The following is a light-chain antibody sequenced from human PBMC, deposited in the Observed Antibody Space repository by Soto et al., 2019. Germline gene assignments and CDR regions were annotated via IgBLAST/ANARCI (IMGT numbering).Light chain of an antibody. V-gene: IGKV3-20*01. J-gene: IGKJ5*01. CDR3: QQYGNSPIT. Sequence: DIVLTQSPCPLSLSPGERDTLSCRASQSVTNNYLAWYQQKPGQAPRLLIDGASSRATGVPDRFSGTGSGTDFTLTISRLEPEDFAVFYCQQYGNSPITFGQGTRLEIK. CDR1: QSVTNNY. CDR2: GAS.